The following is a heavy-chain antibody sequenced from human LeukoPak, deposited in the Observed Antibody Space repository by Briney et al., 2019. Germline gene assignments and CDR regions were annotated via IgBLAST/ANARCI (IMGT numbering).Heavy chain of an antibody. D-gene: IGHD3-3*01. CDR2: IIPILAKT. Sequence: EASVTVSCTASGGTFSSDAFSWVRQAPRQGLGWMGRIIPILAKTKYAQKFQRRVTITADISTSTAHMDLSSLRSADTALYFCARDQVVEWFDYYYYYMDVWGKGTTVTVSS. J-gene: IGHJ6*03. CDR1: GGTFSSDA. V-gene: IGHV1-69*04. CDR3: ARDQVVEWFDYYYYYMDV.